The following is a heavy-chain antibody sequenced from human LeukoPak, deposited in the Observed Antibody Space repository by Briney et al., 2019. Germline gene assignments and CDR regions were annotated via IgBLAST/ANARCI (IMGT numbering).Heavy chain of an antibody. J-gene: IGHJ4*02. D-gene: IGHD6-13*01. Sequence: SETLSLTCAVYGGSFSDYYWSWIRQPPGKGLEWIGEINHSGSTNYNPSLKSRVTISVDTSKNQFSLKLSSVTAADTAVYYCARGRRGSSSSWFDYWGQGTLVTVSS. CDR1: GGSFSDYY. CDR3: ARGRRGSSSSWFDY. V-gene: IGHV4-34*01. CDR2: INHSGST.